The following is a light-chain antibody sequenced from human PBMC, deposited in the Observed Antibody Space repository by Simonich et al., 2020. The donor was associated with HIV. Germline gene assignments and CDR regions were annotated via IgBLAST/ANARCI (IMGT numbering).Light chain of an antibody. CDR3: SSCTSNNTYVI. J-gene: IGLJ2*01. CDR2: DVI. Sequence: QSALTQPASVSGSPGQSITISCPGTSSDVGGYNLVSWYQQHPGKAPKLIIYDVIRRPSGVSNRFSGSKSGNTASLTISGLLAEDEADYYCSSCTSNNTYVIFGGGTKVTVL. CDR1: SSDVGGYNL. V-gene: IGLV2-14*02.